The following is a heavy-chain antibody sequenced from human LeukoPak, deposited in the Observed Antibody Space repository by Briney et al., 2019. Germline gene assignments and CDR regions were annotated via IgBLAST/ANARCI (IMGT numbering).Heavy chain of an antibody. Sequence: GGSQRLSCAASGFTFSDYSMNWVRQAPGKGLEWISYIGISSGNTKYADSVKGRFTISGDKAKNSLYLQMNSLRVGDTAVYYCARDTKYAFDNWGQGTLVTVSS. CDR1: GFTFSDYS. CDR3: ARDTKYAFDN. V-gene: IGHV3-48*01. D-gene: IGHD2-2*01. CDR2: IGISSGNT. J-gene: IGHJ4*02.